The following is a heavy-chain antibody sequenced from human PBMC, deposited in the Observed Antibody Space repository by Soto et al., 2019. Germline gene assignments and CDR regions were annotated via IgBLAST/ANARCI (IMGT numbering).Heavy chain of an antibody. CDR3: ARDPYCGGDCYHDAFDI. CDR2: ISAYNGNT. CDR1: GYTFTSYG. Sequence: QVQLVQSGAEVKKPGASVKVSCKASGYTFTSYGISWVRQAPGQGLEWMGWISAYNGNTNYAQKLQGRVTMTTDTSXSXXYMELRSLRSDDTAVYYCARDPYCGGDCYHDAFDIWGKGTMVTVSS. D-gene: IGHD2-21*02. V-gene: IGHV1-18*01. J-gene: IGHJ3*02.